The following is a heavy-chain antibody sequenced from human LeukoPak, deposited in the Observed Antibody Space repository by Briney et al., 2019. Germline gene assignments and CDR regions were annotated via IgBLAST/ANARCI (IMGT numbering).Heavy chain of an antibody. J-gene: IGHJ4*02. CDR3: VRSYDWVFDY. CDR2: TLYRSKWYN. V-gene: IGHV6-1*01. CDR1: GDSVSSHDLT. Sequence: SQTLSLTCAISGDSVSSHDLTWDWVRQSPSRGLEWLGRTLYRSKWYNDYAVSVKSRITVSPDTSKNQFSLHLNSVTPEDTSVYYCVRSYDWVFDYWGQGTRVTVSS. D-gene: IGHD1-1*01.